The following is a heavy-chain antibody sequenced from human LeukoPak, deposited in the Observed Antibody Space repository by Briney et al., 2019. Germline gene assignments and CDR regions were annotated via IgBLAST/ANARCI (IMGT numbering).Heavy chain of an antibody. J-gene: IGHJ3*02. D-gene: IGHD3-22*01. V-gene: IGHV4-59*08. CDR3: ARTVPKYYYDSSGNDAFDI. Sequence: SETLSLTCTVSGGSISSYYWSWIRQPPGKGLEWIGYIYYSGSTNYNPSLKSRVTISVDTSKNQFSLKLSSVTAADTAVYYCARTVPKYYYDSSGNDAFDIWGQGTMVTVSS. CDR2: IYYSGST. CDR1: GGSISSYY.